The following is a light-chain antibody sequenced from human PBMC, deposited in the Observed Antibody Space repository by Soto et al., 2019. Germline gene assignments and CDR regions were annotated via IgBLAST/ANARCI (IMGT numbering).Light chain of an antibody. J-gene: IGKJ3*01. CDR1: QSVSSSY. CDR2: GAS. Sequence: EIVLTQSPGTLSLSPGERATLSCRASQSVSSSYLAWYQQKPGQAPRLLIYGASSRATGIPDRFSGSGSGTHFTLTISRLEPEDFAVYYCQQYNDWPFTFGPGTKVDIK. CDR3: QQYNDWPFT. V-gene: IGKV3-20*01.